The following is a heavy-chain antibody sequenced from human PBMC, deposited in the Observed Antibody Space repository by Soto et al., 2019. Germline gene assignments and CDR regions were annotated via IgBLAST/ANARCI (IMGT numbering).Heavy chain of an antibody. D-gene: IGHD2-21*02. Sequence: GGSLRLSCAATGFTFSVYAMTWVRQAPGKGLEWVSAVTANGGSTYSADSVKGRFTISRDDSKNALFLQMNSLRAEDTAVYYCASLGVGDWANYYYYYGMDVWGQGTTVTVSS. CDR1: GFTFSVYA. CDR2: VTANGGST. CDR3: ASLGVGDWANYYYYYGMDV. J-gene: IGHJ6*02. V-gene: IGHV3-23*01.